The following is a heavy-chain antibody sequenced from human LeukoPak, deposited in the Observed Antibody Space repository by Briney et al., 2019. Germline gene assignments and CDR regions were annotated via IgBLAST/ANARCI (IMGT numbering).Heavy chain of an antibody. J-gene: IGHJ6*02. CDR1: GFTFGSYG. CDR2: ISYDGSNK. CDR3: AKDIADIVVVPAPHVLYYYYGMDV. D-gene: IGHD2-2*01. Sequence: GGSLRLSCAASGFTFGSYGMHWVRQAPGKGLEWVAVISYDGSNKYYADSVKGRFTISRDNSKNTLYLQMNSLRAEDTAVYYCAKDIADIVVVPAPHVLYYYYGMDVWGQGTTVTVSS. V-gene: IGHV3-30*18.